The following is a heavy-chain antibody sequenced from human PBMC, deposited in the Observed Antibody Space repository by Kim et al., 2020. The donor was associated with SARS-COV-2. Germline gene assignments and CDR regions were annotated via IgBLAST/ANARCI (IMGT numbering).Heavy chain of an antibody. D-gene: IGHD3-10*01. Sequence: SETLSLTCTVSGCSISSSSYYWGWIRQPPGKGLEWIGSIYYSGSTYYNPFLKSRVTISLDTSKNQFSLKLSSVTAADTAVFYCATEAVRGVITHYYYYFAMDVWGHGTTVTVSS. J-gene: IGHJ6*02. V-gene: IGHV4-39*07. CDR3: ATEAVRGVITHYYYYFAMDV. CDR1: GCSISSSSYY. CDR2: IYYSGST.